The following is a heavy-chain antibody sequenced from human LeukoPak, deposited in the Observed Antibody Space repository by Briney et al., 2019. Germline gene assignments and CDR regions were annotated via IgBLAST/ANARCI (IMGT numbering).Heavy chain of an antibody. V-gene: IGHV3-21*01. CDR2: ISSSSTFI. J-gene: IGHJ4*02. D-gene: IGHD6-25*01. Sequence: GESLRLSCAASGFTFSIYTVNWDRQAPGKGLEWVSSISSSSTFIYYADSVKGRLTISRDNAKNSLFLQMNSLRAEDTAVYYCSRDLSSSALDYWGQGTLVTVSS. CDR3: SRDLSSSALDY. CDR1: GFTFSIYT.